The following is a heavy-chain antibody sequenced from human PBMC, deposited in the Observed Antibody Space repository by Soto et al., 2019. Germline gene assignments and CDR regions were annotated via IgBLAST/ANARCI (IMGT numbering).Heavy chain of an antibody. D-gene: IGHD2-2*01. Sequence: ASVKVSCKASGYTFTGYYMHWVRQAPGQGLEWMGWINPNSGGTNYAQKFQGWVTMTRDTSISTAYMELSRLRSDDTAVYYCAREGQGYCSSTSCSSHAFDIWGQGTMVTVSS. CDR1: GYTFTGYY. J-gene: IGHJ3*02. CDR2: INPNSGGT. V-gene: IGHV1-2*04. CDR3: AREGQGYCSSTSCSSHAFDI.